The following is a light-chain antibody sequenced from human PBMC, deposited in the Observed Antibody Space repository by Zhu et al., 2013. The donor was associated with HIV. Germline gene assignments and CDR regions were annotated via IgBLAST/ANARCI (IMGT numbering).Light chain of an antibody. CDR3: QQYANSPRT. CDR1: QSVSSSY. J-gene: IGKJ4*01. V-gene: IGKV3-20*01. Sequence: EIVLTQSPATLSLSPGERATLSCRASQSVSSSYLAWYRQKPGQAPRLLIYGASSRATDIPDRFSGSGSGTDFTLTISRLEPEDFAVYYCQQYANSPRTFGGGTKVEI. CDR2: GAS.